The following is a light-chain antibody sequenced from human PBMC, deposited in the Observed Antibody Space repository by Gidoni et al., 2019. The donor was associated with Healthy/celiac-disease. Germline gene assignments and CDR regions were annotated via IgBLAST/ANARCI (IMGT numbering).Light chain of an antibody. J-gene: IGLJ2*01. CDR2: EVS. Sequence: QSALTQPSSVSGSPEQSLPISCTGTSSDVGGDNYVSWYQPHPGKAPKLMIYEVSKRPAGASTRFSGSKSGNTASLTISGLQAEDEADYYCSSYTSSSTSHVVFGGGTKLTVL. CDR3: SSYTSSSTSHVV. CDR1: SSDVGGDNY. V-gene: IGLV2-14*01.